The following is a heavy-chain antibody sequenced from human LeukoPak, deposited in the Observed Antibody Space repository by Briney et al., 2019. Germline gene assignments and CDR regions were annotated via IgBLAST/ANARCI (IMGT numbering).Heavy chain of an antibody. CDR2: IKQDGTEK. J-gene: IGHJ4*02. V-gene: IGHV3-7*03. CDR1: GFTFTTYW. CDR3: AKDLVVVPEYYFDY. Sequence: PGGSLRLSCAASGFTFTTYWMSWVRQAPGKGLEWVANIKQDGTEKYYVDSVKGRFTISRDNSKNTLYLQMNSLRAEDTAVYYCAKDLVVVPEYYFDYWGQGTLVTVSS. D-gene: IGHD2-21*01.